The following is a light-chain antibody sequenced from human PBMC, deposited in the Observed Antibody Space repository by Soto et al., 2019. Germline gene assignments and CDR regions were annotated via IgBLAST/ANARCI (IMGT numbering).Light chain of an antibody. CDR3: QQYVTSSPRT. CDR2: GAS. J-gene: IGKJ1*01. Sequence: EIVLTQSPGTLSLSPGERATLSCRASQNVYNNYIAWYQQKPGQAPRTVIYGASIRATGIPDRFSGSGSGTDFTLSISRLEPEDSAVYYCQQYVTSSPRTFGQGTKVEIK. CDR1: QNVYNNY. V-gene: IGKV3-20*01.